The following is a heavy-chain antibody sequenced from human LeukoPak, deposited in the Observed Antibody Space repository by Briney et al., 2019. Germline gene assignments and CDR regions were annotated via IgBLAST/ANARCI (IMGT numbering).Heavy chain of an antibody. V-gene: IGHV4-4*07. CDR1: GGSLSPYY. J-gene: IGHJ4*02. CDR3: ARECGYCNSGYCYISLDY. CDR2: IYSSGTT. D-gene: IGHD2-2*02. Sequence: SETLSLTCAVSGGSLSPYYWNWIRQPAGKGLEWIGRIYSSGTTNYNPSLRSRVSMSVDTSKNQFSLKLSSVIAADTAVYYCARECGYCNSGYCYISLDYWGQGALLTVSS.